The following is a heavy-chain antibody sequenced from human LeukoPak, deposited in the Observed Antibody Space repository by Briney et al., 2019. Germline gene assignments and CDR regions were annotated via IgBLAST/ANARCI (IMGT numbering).Heavy chain of an antibody. D-gene: IGHD3-3*01. Sequence: GGSLRLSCTPSGFTFSSHAMSWVRQAPGKGLEWVSAISGSGGSTYYADSVKGRFTISRDNSKNTLYLQMNSLRAEDTAVYYCARDLSRYDFWSGYSSYFDYWGQGTLVTVSS. CDR1: GFTFSSHA. V-gene: IGHV3-23*01. CDR3: ARDLSRYDFWSGYSSYFDY. CDR2: ISGSGGST. J-gene: IGHJ4*02.